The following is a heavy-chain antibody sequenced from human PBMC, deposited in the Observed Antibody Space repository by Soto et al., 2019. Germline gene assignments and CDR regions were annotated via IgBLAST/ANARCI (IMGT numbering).Heavy chain of an antibody. CDR3: AIDGVPAAYYYHYGMDV. CDR1: GFTFSSYG. D-gene: IGHD2-2*01. V-gene: IGHV3-30*03. Sequence: QVQLVESGGGVVQPGRSLRLSCAASGFTFSSYGMHWVRQAPGKGLEWVAVISYDGSNKYYADSVKGRFTISRDNSKNTLYLQMNSLRAEDTAVYYCAIDGVPAAYYYHYGMDVWGQGTTVTVSS. CDR2: ISYDGSNK. J-gene: IGHJ6*02.